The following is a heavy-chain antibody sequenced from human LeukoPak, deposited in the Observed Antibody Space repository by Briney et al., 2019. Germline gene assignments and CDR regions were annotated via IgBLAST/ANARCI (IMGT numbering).Heavy chain of an antibody. CDR2: IIPIFGTA. J-gene: IGHJ6*02. CDR3: ARDDIVVVPAANYFYYGMDV. D-gene: IGHD2-2*01. CDR1: GGTFSSYA. Sequence: SVKVSCKASGGTFSSYAISWVRQAPGQGLEWMGGIIPIFGTANYAQKFQGRVTITADESTSTAYMELSSLRSEDTAVYYCARDDIVVVPAANYFYYGMDVWGQGTTVTVSS. V-gene: IGHV1-69*01.